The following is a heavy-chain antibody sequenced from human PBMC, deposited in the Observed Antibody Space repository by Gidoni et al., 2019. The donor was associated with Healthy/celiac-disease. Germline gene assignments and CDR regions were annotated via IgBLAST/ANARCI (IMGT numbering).Heavy chain of an antibody. V-gene: IGHV3-53*02. CDR1: GFTVSSNY. Sequence: VQLVETGGGLIQPGGSLRLSCAASGFTVSSNYMSWVRQAPGQGLEWVSVIYSGGSTYYADSVKGRFTISRDNSKNTLYLQMNSLRAEDTAVYYCARAPYGDYFDYWGQGTLVTVSS. J-gene: IGHJ4*02. CDR2: IYSGGST. CDR3: ARAPYGDYFDY. D-gene: IGHD4-17*01.